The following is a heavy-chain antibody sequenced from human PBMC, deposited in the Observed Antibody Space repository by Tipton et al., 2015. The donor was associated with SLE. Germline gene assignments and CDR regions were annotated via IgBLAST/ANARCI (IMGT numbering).Heavy chain of an antibody. D-gene: IGHD6-13*01. CDR2: IYTSGST. Sequence: TLSLTCAVSGYSISSGYYWGWIRQPAGKGLEWIGRIYTSGSTNYNPSLKSRVTMSVDTSKNQFSLKLSSVTAADTAVYYCARDGSRIAAAGYDYWGQGTLVTVSS. CDR3: ARDGSRIAAAGYDY. J-gene: IGHJ4*02. CDR1: GYSISSGYY. V-gene: IGHV4-61*02.